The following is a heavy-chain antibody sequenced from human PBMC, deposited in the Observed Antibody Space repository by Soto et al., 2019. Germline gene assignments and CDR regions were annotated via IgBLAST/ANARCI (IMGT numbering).Heavy chain of an antibody. CDR3: ARDLADVYCSGGSCPGKLDAFDI. D-gene: IGHD2-15*01. CDR2: ISAYNGNT. V-gene: IGHV1-18*01. Sequence: ASVKVSCKASGYTFTSYGISWVRQAPGQGLEWMGWISAYNGNTNYAQKLQGRVTMTTDTSTSTAYMELRSLRSDDTAVYYCARDLADVYCSGGSCPGKLDAFDIWGQGKMVTVS. J-gene: IGHJ3*02. CDR1: GYTFTSYG.